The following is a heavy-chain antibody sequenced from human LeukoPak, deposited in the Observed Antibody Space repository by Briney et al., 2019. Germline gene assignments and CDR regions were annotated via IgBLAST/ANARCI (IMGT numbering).Heavy chain of an antibody. CDR2: INHSGST. J-gene: IGHJ4*02. V-gene: IGHV4-34*01. Sequence: SETLSLTCAVYGGSFSGYYWSWIRQPSGKGLEWIGEINHSGSTNCNPSLKSRVTISVDTSKNQFSLKLSSVTAADTAVYYCARDSSGYYYFDHWGQGTLVTVSS. CDR1: GGSFSGYY. CDR3: ARDSSGYYYFDH. D-gene: IGHD3-22*01.